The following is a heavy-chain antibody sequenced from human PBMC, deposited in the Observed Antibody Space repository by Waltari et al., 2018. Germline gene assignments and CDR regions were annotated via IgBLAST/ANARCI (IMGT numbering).Heavy chain of an antibody. CDR3: AKSTMIVVWFDY. D-gene: IGHD3-22*01. V-gene: IGHV3-23*04. CDR1: GFTFSSYA. Sequence: EVQLVESGGGLVQPGGSLRLSCAASGFTFSSYAMSWVRQAPGKGLEGVSAISGRGGSTYYADSVKGRFTISRDNSKNTLYLQMNSLRAEDTAVYYCAKSTMIVVWFDYWGQGTLVTVSS. CDR2: ISGRGGST. J-gene: IGHJ4*02.